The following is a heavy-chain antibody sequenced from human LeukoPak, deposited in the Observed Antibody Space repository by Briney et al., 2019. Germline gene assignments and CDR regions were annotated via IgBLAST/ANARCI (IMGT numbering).Heavy chain of an antibody. CDR2: INPNSGGT. Sequence: APVKVSCKASGYTFTGYYMHWVRQAPGQGLEWMGWINPNSGGTNYAQKFQGRVTMTRDTSISTAYMELSRLRSDDTAVYYCARDWTDCSSTSCSWGQGTLVTVSS. J-gene: IGHJ4*02. CDR1: GYTFTGYY. CDR3: ARDWTDCSSTSCS. D-gene: IGHD2-2*01. V-gene: IGHV1-2*02.